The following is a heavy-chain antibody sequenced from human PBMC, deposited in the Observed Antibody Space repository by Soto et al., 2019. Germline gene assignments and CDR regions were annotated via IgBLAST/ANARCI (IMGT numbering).Heavy chain of an antibody. J-gene: IGHJ5*02. D-gene: IGHD4-4*01. CDR1: GYTFTSYY. Sequence: ASVKVSCKASGYTFTSYYMHWVRQAPGQGLEWMGIINPSGGSTSYAQKFQGRVTMTRDTSTSTVYMELSSLRSEDTAVYYCARVGNWLSVTNWFDPWGQGTLVTVSS. CDR2: INPSGGST. CDR3: ARVGNWLSVTNWFDP. V-gene: IGHV1-46*01.